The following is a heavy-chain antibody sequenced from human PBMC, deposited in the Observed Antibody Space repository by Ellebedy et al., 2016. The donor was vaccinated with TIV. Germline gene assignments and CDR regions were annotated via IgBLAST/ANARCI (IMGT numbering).Heavy chain of an antibody. D-gene: IGHD3-10*01. Sequence: MPSETLSLTCTVSACPMISDDHYWSFFRQPPGKDLELPGYIHYSGTTSYNPSLNHRLTMSVVKSKSQVSLKLTSVTAADTAVYYCARGGGDRPHALDVWGQGTKVTVAS. J-gene: IGHJ3*01. CDR3: ARGGGDRPHALDV. CDR1: ACPMISDDHY. CDR2: IHYSGTT. V-gene: IGHV4-30-4*01.